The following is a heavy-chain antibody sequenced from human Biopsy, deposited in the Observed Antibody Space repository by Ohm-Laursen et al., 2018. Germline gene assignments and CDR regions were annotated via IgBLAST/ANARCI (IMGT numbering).Heavy chain of an antibody. Sequence: PSQTLSLTCTVSGGYISSDYWSWIRQTPGKGLEWIGYIYYSGSTNYNPSLKSRVTISVDTSKNQFSLRLNSVTAADTAVYYCARATNSTGWPYYYFYGMDVWGQGTTVTVSS. CDR3: ARATNSTGWPYYYFYGMDV. CDR1: GGYISSDY. CDR2: IYYSGST. J-gene: IGHJ6*02. D-gene: IGHD2/OR15-2a*01. V-gene: IGHV4-59*01.